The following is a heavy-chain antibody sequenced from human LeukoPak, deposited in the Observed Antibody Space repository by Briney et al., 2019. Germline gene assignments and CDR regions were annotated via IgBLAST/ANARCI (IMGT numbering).Heavy chain of an antibody. D-gene: IGHD5-24*01. J-gene: IGHJ4*02. Sequence: SETLSLTCTVSGGSISGYYWSWIRQPPGKGLEWIGYIYNSGSTTYNPSLKSRVTISVDTSKKQFSLRLRSVTAADTAVYYCARDGLEGSILWGQGTLVTVSS. CDR2: IYNSGST. CDR1: GGSISGYY. V-gene: IGHV4-59*01. CDR3: ARDGLEGSIL.